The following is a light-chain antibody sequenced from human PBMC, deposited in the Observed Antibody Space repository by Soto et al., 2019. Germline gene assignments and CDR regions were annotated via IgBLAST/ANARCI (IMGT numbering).Light chain of an antibody. CDR1: SSDVGGYNY. V-gene: IGLV2-8*01. CDR3: QSYDNTLSARYV. CDR2: EVS. J-gene: IGLJ1*01. Sequence: QSALTQPPSASGSPGQSVTISCTGTSSDVGGYNYVSWYQQHPGKAPKLMIYEVSKRPSGVPDRFSGSKSGNTASLTVSGLQAEDEADYYCQSYDNTLSARYVFGTGTKLTVL.